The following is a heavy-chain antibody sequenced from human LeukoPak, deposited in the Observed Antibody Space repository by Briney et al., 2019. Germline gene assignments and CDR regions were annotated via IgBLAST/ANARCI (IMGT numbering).Heavy chain of an antibody. Sequence: ASVKVSCKASGYTFTSYAMHWVRQAPGQRLEWMGWINAGNGNTKYSQKFQGRVTITRDTSASTAYTELSSLRSEDTAVYYCARVQYSSGRGELDYWGQGTLVTVSS. CDR1: GYTFTSYA. V-gene: IGHV1-3*01. CDR3: ARVQYSSGRGELDY. D-gene: IGHD6-19*01. J-gene: IGHJ4*02. CDR2: INAGNGNT.